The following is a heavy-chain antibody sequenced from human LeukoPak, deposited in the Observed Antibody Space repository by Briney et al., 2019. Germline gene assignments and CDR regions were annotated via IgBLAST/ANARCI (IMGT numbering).Heavy chain of an antibody. CDR3: ASFNSTRRAFDI. CDR2: ISAYNGNT. Sequence: EASVKVSCKASGYTFTSYGISWVRQAPGQGLEWMGWISAYNGNTNYAQKLQGRVTMTTDTSTSTAYMELRSLRSDDTAVYYCASFNSTRRAFDIWGQGTMVTVSS. V-gene: IGHV1-18*01. D-gene: IGHD4-23*01. CDR1: GYTFTSYG. J-gene: IGHJ3*02.